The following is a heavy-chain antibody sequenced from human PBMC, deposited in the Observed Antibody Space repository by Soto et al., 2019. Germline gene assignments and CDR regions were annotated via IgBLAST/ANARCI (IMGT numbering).Heavy chain of an antibody. CDR3: AKDKTYYYDSTSYFDS. J-gene: IGHJ4*02. V-gene: IGHV3-23*01. Sequence: PGGSLRLSCAASGFTFSSYAMSWVRQAPGKGLEWVSGISGRGVTTYYADAVKGRFTISRDNSKNTLYLQMNSLRAEDTAVYYCAKDKTYYYDSTSYFDSWGQGTLVTVS. D-gene: IGHD3-22*01. CDR1: GFTFSSYA. CDR2: ISGRGVTT.